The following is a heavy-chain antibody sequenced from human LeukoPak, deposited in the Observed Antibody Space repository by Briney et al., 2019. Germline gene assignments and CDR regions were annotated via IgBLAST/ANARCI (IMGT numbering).Heavy chain of an antibody. CDR1: GFTFSSYA. Sequence: GGPLRLSCAASGFTFSSYAMSWVRQAPGKGLEWVSAISGSGGSTYYADSVKGRFTISRDNTKNTLYLQMNSLRAEDTAVYYCAKGWYSSSWYDYWGQGTLVTVSS. J-gene: IGHJ4*02. CDR3: AKGWYSSSWYDY. CDR2: ISGSGGST. D-gene: IGHD6-13*01. V-gene: IGHV3-23*01.